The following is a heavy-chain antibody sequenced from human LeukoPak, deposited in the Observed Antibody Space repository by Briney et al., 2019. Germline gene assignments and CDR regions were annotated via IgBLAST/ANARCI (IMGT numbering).Heavy chain of an antibody. J-gene: IGHJ4*02. CDR1: GYTFTSYD. V-gene: IGHV1-8*01. D-gene: IGHD2-21*01. CDR2: MNPNSGKT. Sequence: ASVKVSCKASGYTFTSYDINWGRQATGQGLEWMGWMNPNSGKTGYAQKFLVRVTITWDTPKSIAYMEMSSLKSDDTAIYNCARELRRDDCWGQGTLVTVSA. CDR3: ARELRRDDC.